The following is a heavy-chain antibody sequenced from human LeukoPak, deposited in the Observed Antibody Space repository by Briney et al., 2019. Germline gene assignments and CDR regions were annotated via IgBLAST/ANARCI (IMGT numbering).Heavy chain of an antibody. V-gene: IGHV3-66*01. D-gene: IGHD3-10*01. CDR2: IYSGGNT. Sequence: PGGSLRLSCAASGFTVSSNYMNWVRQAPGKGLEWVSVIYSGGNTYHADSVKGRFTISRDNSKNTVYLQMNSLRVEDTAVYYCARDVGIPYGSGFDYWGQGTLVTVPS. J-gene: IGHJ4*02. CDR3: ARDVGIPYGSGFDY. CDR1: GFTVSSNY.